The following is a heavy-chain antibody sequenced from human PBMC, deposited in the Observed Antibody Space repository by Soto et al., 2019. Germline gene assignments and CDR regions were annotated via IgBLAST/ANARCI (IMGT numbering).Heavy chain of an antibody. Sequence: PSETLSLTCTVSGGSISSSSYYWGLLRQPPGKGLEWIGSIYYSGSTYYNPSLKSRVTISVDTSKNQFSLKLSSVTAADTAVYYCAIHPPEGGYSNFFNWFDPWGQGTLVTVSS. CDR2: IYYSGST. J-gene: IGHJ5*02. D-gene: IGHD4-4*01. CDR1: GGSISSSSYY. V-gene: IGHV4-39*01. CDR3: AIHPPEGGYSNFFNWFDP.